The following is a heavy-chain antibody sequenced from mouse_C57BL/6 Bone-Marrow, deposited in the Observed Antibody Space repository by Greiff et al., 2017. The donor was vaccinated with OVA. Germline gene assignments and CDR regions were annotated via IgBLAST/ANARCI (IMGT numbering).Heavy chain of an antibody. V-gene: IGHV5-16*01. CDR1: GFTFSDYY. J-gene: IGHJ3*01. Sequence: EVQRVESEGGLVQPGRSMKLSCTASGFTFSDYYMAWVRQVPEKGLEWVANINYDGSSTYYLDSLKSRFIISRDNAKNILYLQMSSLKSEDTATYYCARDAHYYGSKGFAYWGQGTLVTVSA. CDR3: ARDAHYYGSKGFAY. CDR2: INYDGSST. D-gene: IGHD1-1*01.